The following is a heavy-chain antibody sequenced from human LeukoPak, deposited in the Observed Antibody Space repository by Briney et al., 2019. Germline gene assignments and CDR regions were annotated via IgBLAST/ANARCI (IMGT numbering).Heavy chain of an antibody. D-gene: IGHD6-13*01. Sequence: ASVKVTCKASGYTFTGYHMHGERQAPGQGLEWMGWINPNSGGTNYAQKFQGRVTMTRDTSISTAYMELSRLRSGDTAVYYCARDIGRYSSSSDFDYWGQGTLVTVSS. V-gene: IGHV1-2*02. CDR3: ARDIGRYSSSSDFDY. J-gene: IGHJ4*02. CDR2: INPNSGGT. CDR1: GYTFTGYH.